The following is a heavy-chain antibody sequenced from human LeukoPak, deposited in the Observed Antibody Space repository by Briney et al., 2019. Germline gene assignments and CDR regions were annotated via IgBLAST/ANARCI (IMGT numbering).Heavy chain of an antibody. CDR3: AREGYYDSSGYPFDY. Sequence: ASVKVSCKASGYTFTGYYMHWVRQAPGQGLEWMGWINPNSGGTNYAQKFQGRATMTRDTSISTAYMELSRLRSDDTAVYYCAREGYYDSSGYPFDYWGQGTLVTVSS. J-gene: IGHJ4*02. CDR1: GYTFTGYY. CDR2: INPNSGGT. V-gene: IGHV1-2*02. D-gene: IGHD3-22*01.